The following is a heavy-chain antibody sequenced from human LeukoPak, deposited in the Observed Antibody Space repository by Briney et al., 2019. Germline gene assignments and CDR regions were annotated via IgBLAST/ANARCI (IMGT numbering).Heavy chain of an antibody. CDR2: INPSGGST. V-gene: IGHV1-46*01. J-gene: IGHJ1*01. D-gene: IGHD6-13*01. CDR1: GYTFIDYY. CDR3: ARDRYSSSWSQEYFQH. Sequence: ASVKVSCKASGYTFIDYYMHWVRQAPGQGLEWMGIINPSGGSTSYAQKFQGRVTMTRDTSTSTVYMELSSLRSEDTAVYYCARDRYSSSWSQEYFQHWGQGTLVTVSS.